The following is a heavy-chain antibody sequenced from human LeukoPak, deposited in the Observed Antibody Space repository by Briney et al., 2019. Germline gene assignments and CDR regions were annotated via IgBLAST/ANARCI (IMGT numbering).Heavy chain of an antibody. V-gene: IGHV4-38-2*02. J-gene: IGHJ5*02. CDR1: GYSISIGYY. Sequence: SETLSLTCTVSGYSISIGYYWGWTRQPPGKGLEGIGSIYCSGSTSYNPSLRSRVTISVDTSKNQFSLKLSSVTAAGTAVYYCARHSVLRYFDWLSRNNWFDPWGQGTLVTVSS. D-gene: IGHD3-9*01. CDR2: IYCSGST. CDR3: ARHSVLRYFDWLSRNNWFDP.